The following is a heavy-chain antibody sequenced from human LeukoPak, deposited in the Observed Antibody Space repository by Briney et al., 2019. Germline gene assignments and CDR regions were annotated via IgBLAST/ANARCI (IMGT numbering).Heavy chain of an antibody. V-gene: IGHV3-7*03. D-gene: IGHD2-8*02. CDR3: ASKGCTGGNCKHHFDY. CDR1: GFTFSYYW. J-gene: IGHJ4*02. CDR2: IKQDGSEE. Sequence: GGSLRLSCAASGFTFSYYWMSWVRQAPGKGLEWVANIKQDGSEEYYVDSVKGRFTISRDNAKNSLYLQMNSLRAEDTAVYYCASKGCTGGNCKHHFDYWGQGTLVTVAS.